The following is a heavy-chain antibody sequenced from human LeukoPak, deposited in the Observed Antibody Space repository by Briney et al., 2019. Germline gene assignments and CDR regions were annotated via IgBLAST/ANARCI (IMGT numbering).Heavy chain of an antibody. V-gene: IGHV4-39*01. D-gene: IGHD3-22*01. CDR2: LYYSGNI. Sequence: SETLSLTCTVSGGSISSSSYYWGWIRQPPGKGLECIGSLYYSGNIFYNPSLKSRVTISVDTSKNRFSLKLSSVTAADTAVYYCARGYDSSGYPFDYWGQGTLVTVSS. J-gene: IGHJ4*02. CDR3: ARGYDSSGYPFDY. CDR1: GGSISSSSYY.